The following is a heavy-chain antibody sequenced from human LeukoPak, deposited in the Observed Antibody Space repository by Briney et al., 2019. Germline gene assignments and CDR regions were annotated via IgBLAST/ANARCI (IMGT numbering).Heavy chain of an antibody. CDR2: ISGSGGST. V-gene: IGHV3-23*01. J-gene: IGHJ6*03. CDR3: AKGPFCSSTSCYYPLYYYYMDV. D-gene: IGHD2-2*01. Sequence: GGSLRLSCAASGFIFSSYGMSWVRQAPGRGLEWVSAISGSGGSTYYADSVKGRFTISRDNSKNTLYLQMNSLRAEDTAVYYCAKGPFCSSTSCYYPLYYYYMDVWGKGTTVTISS. CDR1: GFIFSSYG.